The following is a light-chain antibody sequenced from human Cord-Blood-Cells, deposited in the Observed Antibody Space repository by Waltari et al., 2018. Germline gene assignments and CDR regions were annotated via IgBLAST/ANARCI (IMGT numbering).Light chain of an antibody. V-gene: IGKV4-1*01. Sequence: DIVMTQSPDSLAVSLGERATINCKSSQSVLYSSNNKNYLAWYQQKQGQPPKLLISWASTREYGVPDRFSGSGSGTDFTLTISSLQAEDVAVYYCQQYYSTPFTFGPGTKVDIK. J-gene: IGKJ3*01. CDR2: WAS. CDR1: QSVLYSSNNKNY. CDR3: QQYYSTPFT.